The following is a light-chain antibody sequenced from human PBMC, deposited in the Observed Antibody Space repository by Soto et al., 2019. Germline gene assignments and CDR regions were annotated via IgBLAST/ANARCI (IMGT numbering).Light chain of an antibody. CDR2: DAS. V-gene: IGKV3-11*01. CDR3: QQRSNWRVT. CDR1: QSVNIY. J-gene: IGKJ4*01. Sequence: EIVLTQSPATLSLSPGERATLSCRASQSVNIYLAWYQQKPGQAPRLLFYDASNSATGIPARFSGSGSGTDFTLTISSLEPEDIAVYYCQQRSNWRVTFGGGTKVDIK.